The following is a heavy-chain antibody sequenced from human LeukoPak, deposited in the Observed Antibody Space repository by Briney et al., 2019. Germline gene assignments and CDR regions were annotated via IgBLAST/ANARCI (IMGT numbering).Heavy chain of an antibody. CDR2: INTDESST. CDR3: ARERTRYYYYYYGMDV. Sequence: GGSLRLSCAASGFTFSNYWMHWVRQAPGKGLVWVSRINTDESSTSYADSVKGRFTISRDNAKNTLYLQMNSLRAEDTAVYYCARERTRYYYYYYGMDVWGQGTTVTVSS. CDR1: GFTFSNYW. J-gene: IGHJ6*02. V-gene: IGHV3-74*01.